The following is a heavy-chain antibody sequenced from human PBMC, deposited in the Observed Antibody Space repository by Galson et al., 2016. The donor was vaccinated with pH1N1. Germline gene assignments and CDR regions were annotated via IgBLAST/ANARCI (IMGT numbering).Heavy chain of an antibody. D-gene: IGHD3-10*01. Sequence: SVKVSCKASGYTFSNYDINWLRQAPGQGLEWLGVIDPRVGSTSYAQKFQGRVTMTSDTSTNTVSMELRSVKSDDTAVYSCATDMARQHDYWGQGTLVTVSS. V-gene: IGHV1-46*01. J-gene: IGHJ4*02. CDR2: IDPRVGST. CDR3: ATDMARQHDY. CDR1: GYTFSNYD.